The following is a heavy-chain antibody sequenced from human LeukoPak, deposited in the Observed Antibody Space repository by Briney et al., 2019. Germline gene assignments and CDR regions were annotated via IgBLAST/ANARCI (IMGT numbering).Heavy chain of an antibody. CDR1: GDSITSFY. J-gene: IGHJ4*02. CDR2: IYTSGSP. D-gene: IGHD3-22*01. V-gene: IGHV4-4*07. Sequence: SETLSLTCTVSGDSITSFYLTWIRQPAGKGLEWIGRIYTSGSPHYNPSLKSRVTMSIDTSKNQFSLKLSSVTAADTAVYYCARWKYDSGGYYPDYWGQGTQVTVSS. CDR3: ARWKYDSGGYYPDY.